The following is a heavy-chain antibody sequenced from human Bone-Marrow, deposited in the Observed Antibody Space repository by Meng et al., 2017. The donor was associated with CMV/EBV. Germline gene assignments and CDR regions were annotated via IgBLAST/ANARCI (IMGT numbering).Heavy chain of an antibody. CDR2: IRYDGSNK. CDR1: GFTFSSYG. D-gene: IGHD6-13*01. V-gene: IGHV3-30*02. CDR3: AKDRVAAAGIYDDY. Sequence: GESLKISCAASGFTFSSYGMHWVRQAPGKGLEWVAFIRYDGSNKYYADSVKGRFTISRDNSKNTLYPQMNSLRAEDTAVYCCAKDRVAAAGIYDDYWGQGTLVTVSS. J-gene: IGHJ4*02.